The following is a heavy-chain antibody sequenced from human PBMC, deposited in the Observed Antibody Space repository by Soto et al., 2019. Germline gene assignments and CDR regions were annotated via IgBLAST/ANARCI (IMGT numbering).Heavy chain of an antibody. V-gene: IGHV3-30-3*01. CDR1: GFTFSNYG. CDR2: ISYDGNNK. CDR3: ARGNVVAIDY. Sequence: GGSLRLSCVASGFTFSNYGMHWVRQAPGKGLEWVAVISYDGNNKYYADSVKGRFTVSRDNSKNTLDVQMNSLRPEDTAVYYCARGNVVAIDYWGQGTLVTVSS. J-gene: IGHJ4*02. D-gene: IGHD2-21*01.